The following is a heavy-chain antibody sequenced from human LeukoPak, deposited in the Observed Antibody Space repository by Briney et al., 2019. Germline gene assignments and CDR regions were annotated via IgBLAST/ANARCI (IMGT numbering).Heavy chain of an antibody. CDR2: MNPNSGNT. J-gene: IGHJ3*02. CDR3: ARGTYDYDIVAGTDAFDI. D-gene: IGHD3-9*01. V-gene: IGHV1-8*01. CDR1: GYTFTSYG. Sequence: ASVKVSCKASGYTFTSYGINWVRQAPGQGLEWMGWMNPNSGNTSYAQKLQGRVTMTTNTSTSTAYMELRSLRSDDTAVYYCARGTYDYDIVAGTDAFDIWGQGTMVTVSS.